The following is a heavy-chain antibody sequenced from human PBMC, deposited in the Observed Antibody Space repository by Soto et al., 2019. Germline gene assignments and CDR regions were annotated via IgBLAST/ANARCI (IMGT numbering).Heavy chain of an antibody. J-gene: IGHJ4*02. Sequence: QLQLQESGPGLVKPSETLSLTCSVSDDSINSDKYYWSWIRQPPGKGLEWIGSIYYRGNAYYNPSLPTRVTISLDTSKSQFSLKLNSVTAADSAVYFCARLEGLATISYYFDFWGPGALVTVSS. CDR2: IYYRGNA. V-gene: IGHV4-39*01. CDR3: ARLEGLATISYYFDF. CDR1: DDSINSDKYY. D-gene: IGHD5-12*01.